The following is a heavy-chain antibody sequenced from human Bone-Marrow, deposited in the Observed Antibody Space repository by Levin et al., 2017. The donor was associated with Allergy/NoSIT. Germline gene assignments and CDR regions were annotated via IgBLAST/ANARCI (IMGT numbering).Heavy chain of an antibody. J-gene: IGHJ3*02. D-gene: IGHD1-14*01. Sequence: PGGSLRLSCTTSGFTFGDFAMNWVRQAPGKGLEWIGFIRAKHSGGTTEYAASVRGRCTISRDDFNSIAYLQMDSLNTEDTAVYYCTRDFSPPHDAFDIWGQGTMVTVSS. CDR1: GFTFGDFA. CDR3: TRDFSPPHDAFDI. V-gene: IGHV3-49*04. CDR2: IRAKHSGGTT.